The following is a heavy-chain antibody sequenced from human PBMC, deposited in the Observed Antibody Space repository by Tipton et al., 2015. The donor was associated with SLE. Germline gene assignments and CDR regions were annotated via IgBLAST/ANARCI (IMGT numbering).Heavy chain of an antibody. J-gene: IGHJ4*02. Sequence: SLRLSCAASEFIFTTYWIHWVRQAPGKGLVWVPRITSDGSRATYADSVKGRFTISRDNAKYTVYLQMNSLRAEDTAMYYCAKVDGNYLAYWGQGTLVTVSS. CDR1: EFIFTTYW. V-gene: IGHV3-74*01. CDR2: ITSDGSRA. D-gene: IGHD1-14*01. CDR3: AKVDGNYLAY.